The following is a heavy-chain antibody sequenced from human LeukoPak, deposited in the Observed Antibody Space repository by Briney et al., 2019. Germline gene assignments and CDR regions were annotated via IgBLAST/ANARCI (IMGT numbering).Heavy chain of an antibody. CDR3: ARDVTNWGGVDY. J-gene: IGHJ4*02. CDR2: INPTSGGT. D-gene: IGHD7-27*01. CDR1: GYTFTDYY. Sequence: GASVKVSCKASGYTFTDYYMHWVRQAPGQRLEWMGWINPTSGGTNYAQMFQGRVTMTRDTSITTSYMELSRLTSDDTAVYYCARDVTNWGGVDYWGQGTLVTVSS. V-gene: IGHV1-2*02.